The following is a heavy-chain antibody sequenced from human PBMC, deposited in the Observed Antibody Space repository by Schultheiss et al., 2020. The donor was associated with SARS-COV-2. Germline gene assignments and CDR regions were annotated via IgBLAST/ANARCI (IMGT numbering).Heavy chain of an antibody. V-gene: IGHV3-49*04. CDR2: IRSKAYGGTT. CDR3: TRASGGRYSSGLSAY. J-gene: IGHJ4*02. CDR1: GFTFGDYA. D-gene: IGHD6-19*01. Sequence: GGSLRLSCTASGFTFGDYAMSWVRQAPGKGLEWVGFIRSKAYGGTTEYAASVKGRFTISRDDSKSIAYLQMNSLKTEDTAVYYCTRASGGRYSSGLSAYWGQGTLVTVSS.